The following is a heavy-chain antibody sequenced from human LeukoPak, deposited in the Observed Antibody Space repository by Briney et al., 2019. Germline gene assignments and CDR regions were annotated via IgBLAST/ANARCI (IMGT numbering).Heavy chain of an antibody. Sequence: EASVKVSCKASGGTFSSYAISWVRQAPGQGLEWMGGIIPIFGTANYAQKFQGRVTITADESTSTAYMELSSLRSEDTAVYYCARETGSAAVMDYWGQGTLVTVSS. CDR2: IIPIFGTA. D-gene: IGHD2-2*01. V-gene: IGHV1-69*13. CDR3: ARETGSAAVMDY. CDR1: GGTFSSYA. J-gene: IGHJ4*02.